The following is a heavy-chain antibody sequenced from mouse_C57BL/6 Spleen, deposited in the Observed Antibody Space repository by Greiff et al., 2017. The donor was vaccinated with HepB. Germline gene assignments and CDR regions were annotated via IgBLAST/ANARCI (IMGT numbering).Heavy chain of an antibody. J-gene: IGHJ4*01. CDR3: LLLRPLYAMDY. V-gene: IGHV1-69*01. CDR1: GYTFTSYW. Sequence: QVQLQQPGAELVMPGASVKLSCKASGYTFTSYWMHWVKQRPGQGLEWIGEIDPSDSYTNYNQKFKGKSTLTVDKSSSTAYMQLSSLTSEDSAVYYCLLLRPLYAMDYWGQGTSVTVSS. D-gene: IGHD1-1*01. CDR2: IDPSDSYT.